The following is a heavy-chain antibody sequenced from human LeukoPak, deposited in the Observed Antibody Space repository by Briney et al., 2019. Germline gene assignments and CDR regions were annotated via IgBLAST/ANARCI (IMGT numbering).Heavy chain of an antibody. CDR1: GGSFSGYY. Sequence: PSETLSLTCAVYGGSFSGYYWSWLRRPPGKGLEWIGEINHSGSTNYNPSLKSRVTISVDTSKNQFSLKLSSVTAADTAVYYCARGAGYSGEIYGMDVWGQGTTVTVSS. V-gene: IGHV4-34*01. J-gene: IGHJ6*02. CDR3: ARGAGYSGEIYGMDV. D-gene: IGHD5-12*01. CDR2: INHSGST.